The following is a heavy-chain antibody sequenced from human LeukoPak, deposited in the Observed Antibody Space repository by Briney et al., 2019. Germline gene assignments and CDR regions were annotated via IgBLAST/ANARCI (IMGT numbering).Heavy chain of an antibody. CDR3: ARVLTLRTGHFDY. CDR1: GYTFTGYY. J-gene: IGHJ4*02. Sequence: ASVKVSCKASGYTFTGYYVHWVRQAPGQGLEWMGWINPNSGGTNYAQKFQGRVTMTRDTSISTAYMELSRLRSDDTAVYYWARVLTLRTGHFDYWGQGTLVTVSS. D-gene: IGHD1-1*01. CDR2: INPNSGGT. V-gene: IGHV1-2*02.